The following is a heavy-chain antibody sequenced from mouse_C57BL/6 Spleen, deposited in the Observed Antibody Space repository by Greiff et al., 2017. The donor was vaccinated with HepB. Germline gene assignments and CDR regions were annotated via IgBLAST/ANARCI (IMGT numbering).Heavy chain of an antibody. V-gene: IGHV1-39*01. J-gene: IGHJ4*01. CDR1: GYSFTDYN. D-gene: IGHD3-2*02. Sequence: EVKLVESGPELVKPGASVKISCKASGYSFTDYNMNWVKQSNGKSLEWIGVINPNYGTTSYNQKFKGKATLTIDQSSSTAYMQLNSLPSEDSAVYYCARRLGGYYAKDDCGQGTSVTVSS. CDR3: ARRLGGYYAKDD. CDR2: INPNYGTT.